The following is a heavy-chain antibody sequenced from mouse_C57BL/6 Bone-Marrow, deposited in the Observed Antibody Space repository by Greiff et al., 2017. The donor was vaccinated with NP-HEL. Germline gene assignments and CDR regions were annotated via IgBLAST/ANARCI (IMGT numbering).Heavy chain of an antibody. CDR1: GYTFTSYW. CDR2: IHPNSGST. Sequence: QVQLQQPGAELVKPGASVKLSCKASGYTFTSYWMHWVKQRPGQGLEWIGMIHPNSGSTNYNEKFKSKATLTVDKSSSTAYMQLSSLTSEDSAVYYCASSYYSNSAWLAYWGQGTLVTVSA. CDR3: ASSYYSNSAWLAY. V-gene: IGHV1-64*01. D-gene: IGHD2-5*01. J-gene: IGHJ3*01.